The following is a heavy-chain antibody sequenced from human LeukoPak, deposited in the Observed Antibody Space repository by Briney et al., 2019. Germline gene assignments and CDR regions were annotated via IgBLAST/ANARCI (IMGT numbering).Heavy chain of an antibody. V-gene: IGHV1-46*01. D-gene: IGHD6-13*01. CDR1: GYTFTSYY. Sequence: ASVKVSCKAPGYTFTSYYMHWVRQAPGQGLEWMGIINPSGGSTSYAQKFQGRVTMTRDTSTSTVYMELSSLRSEDTAVYYCARGGAAAGSRRNWFDPWGQGTLVTVSS. J-gene: IGHJ5*02. CDR3: ARGGAAAGSRRNWFDP. CDR2: INPSGGST.